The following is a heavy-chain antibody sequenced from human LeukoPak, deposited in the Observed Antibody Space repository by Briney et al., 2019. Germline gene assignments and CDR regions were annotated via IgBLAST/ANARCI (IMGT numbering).Heavy chain of an antibody. CDR1: GYTFTSYD. CDR3: ARGRASYYNYYMDV. CDR2: MNPNSGNT. Sequence: ASVKVSCKASGYTFTSYDINWVRQATGQGLEWMGWMNPNSGNTGYAQKFQGRVTMTRNTSISTAYMELSSLRSEDTAVYYCARGRASYYNYYMDVWGKGTTVTVSS. J-gene: IGHJ6*03. V-gene: IGHV1-8*01.